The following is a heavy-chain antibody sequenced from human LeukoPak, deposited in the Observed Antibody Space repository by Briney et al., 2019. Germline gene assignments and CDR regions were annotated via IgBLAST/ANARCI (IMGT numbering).Heavy chain of an antibody. J-gene: IGHJ4*02. CDR3: SKDLGL. CDR1: GFTVSSDW. D-gene: IGHD1-26*01. CDR2: INPDGTYI. V-gene: IGHV3-74*01. Sequence: PGGSLRLSCAASGFTVSSDWMYWVRQAPGKGPVWVSRINPDGTYIDYADSVKGRFTISRDDAKNTLYLQMNSLRADDTAQYYCSKDLGLWGQGTLVTVSS.